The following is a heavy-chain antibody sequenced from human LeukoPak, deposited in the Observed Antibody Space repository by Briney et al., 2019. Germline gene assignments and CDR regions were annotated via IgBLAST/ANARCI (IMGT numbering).Heavy chain of an antibody. Sequence: GGSLRLSCAASGFTFSSYGMHWVRQAPGKGLEWVAVIWYDGSNKYYADSVKGRFTISRDNSKNTLYLQMNSLRAEDTAVYYCARISRTEVSDYWGQGTLVTVSS. D-gene: IGHD3-3*02. CDR3: ARISRTEVSDY. V-gene: IGHV3-33*01. CDR1: GFTFSSYG. J-gene: IGHJ4*02. CDR2: IWYDGSNK.